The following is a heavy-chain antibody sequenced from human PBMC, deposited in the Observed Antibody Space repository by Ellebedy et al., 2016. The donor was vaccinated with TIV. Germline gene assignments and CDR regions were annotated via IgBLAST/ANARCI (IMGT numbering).Heavy chain of an antibody. CDR1: GFTFSGFG. CDR3: ARGGRDQWLIDY. V-gene: IGHV3-74*01. Sequence: PGGSLRLSCAASGFTFSGFGIHWVRQAPGKGLVWLSRINRDGSSANYADSVKGRFSISRDNSKNTLYVQMNSLRAEDTAVYYCARGGRDQWLIDYWGQGTLVTVSS. D-gene: IGHD6-19*01. CDR2: INRDGSSA. J-gene: IGHJ4*02.